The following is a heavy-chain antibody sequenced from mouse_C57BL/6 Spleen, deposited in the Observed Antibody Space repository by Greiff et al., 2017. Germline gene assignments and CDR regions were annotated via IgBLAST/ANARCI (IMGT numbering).Heavy chain of an antibody. V-gene: IGHV5-9*01. CDR3: ARHGLYDYGGFAY. Sequence: EVKLVESGGGLVKPGGSLKLSCAASGFTFSSYTMSWVRQTPEQRLEWVATISGGGGNTYYPDSVKGRFTISGDNAKNTLYLQMSSLRSEDAALDYCARHGLYDYGGFAYWGQGTLVTVSA. CDR2: ISGGGGNT. J-gene: IGHJ3*01. D-gene: IGHD2-4*01. CDR1: GFTFSSYT.